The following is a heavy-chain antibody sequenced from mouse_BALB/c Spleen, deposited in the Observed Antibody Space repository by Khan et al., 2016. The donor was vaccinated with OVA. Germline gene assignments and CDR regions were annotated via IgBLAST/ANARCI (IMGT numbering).Heavy chain of an antibody. J-gene: IGHJ2*01. V-gene: IGHV1S81*02. Sequence: QVQLQQPGAELVKAGASVKMSCKASGYTFTSYWMHWVKQRLGQGLEWFAETNPTNGRTYYNEKFKSKATLTVDKSSSTAYMLLSGPTFEDSAVYYCARIKKIVATYFDYWFQGTTLTVSS. CDR2: TNPTNGRT. CDR3: ARIKKIVATYFDY. D-gene: IGHD1-1*01. CDR1: GYTFTSYW.